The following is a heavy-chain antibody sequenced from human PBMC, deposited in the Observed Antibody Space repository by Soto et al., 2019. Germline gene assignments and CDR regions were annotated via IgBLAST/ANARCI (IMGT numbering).Heavy chain of an antibody. Sequence: EVQLVESGGGLVQPGGSLRLSYAASGFTFSSYWMHWVHQVPGKGLVWVSRINTDGSITSHADSVKGRFTISRDNAKNTLYLQMNSLRADDTAVYYCTRDSGGRDAYWGQGALVTVSS. CDR1: GFTFSSYW. J-gene: IGHJ4*02. CDR3: TRDSGGRDAY. V-gene: IGHV3-74*01. CDR2: INTDGSIT. D-gene: IGHD2-15*01.